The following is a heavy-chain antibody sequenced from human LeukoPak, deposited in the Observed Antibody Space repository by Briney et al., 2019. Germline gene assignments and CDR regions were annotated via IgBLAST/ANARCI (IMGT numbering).Heavy chain of an antibody. CDR2: IYTSGST. D-gene: IGHD3-10*01. V-gene: IGHV4-61*02. CDR3: ARELLWFGEFDWFDP. J-gene: IGHJ5*02. Sequence: SETLSLTCTVSGYSISSGYYWSWIRQPAGKGLEWIGRIYTSGSTNYNPSLKSRVTISVDTSKNQFSLKLSSVTAADTAVYYCARELLWFGEFDWFDPWGQGTLVTVSS. CDR1: GYSISSGYY.